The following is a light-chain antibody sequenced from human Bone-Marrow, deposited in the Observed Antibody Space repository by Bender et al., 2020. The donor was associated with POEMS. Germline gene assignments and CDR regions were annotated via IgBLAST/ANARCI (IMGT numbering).Light chain of an antibody. Sequence: QSVLTQPPSASGTPGQRVTISCSGSSSNIGTNPVNWYQQLPGTAPKLLIYINNQRPSGVPDRLSASKSGDTASLTISGLQAEDEADYYCCSYSGSYTWVFGGGTKLTVL. V-gene: IGLV1-44*01. CDR3: CSYSGSYTWV. CDR1: SSNIGTNP. CDR2: INN. J-gene: IGLJ3*02.